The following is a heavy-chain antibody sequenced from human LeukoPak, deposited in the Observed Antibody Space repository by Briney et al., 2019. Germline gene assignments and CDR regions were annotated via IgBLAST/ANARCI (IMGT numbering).Heavy chain of an antibody. J-gene: IGHJ4*02. CDR1: GYTFTGYY. CDR3: ARKARYYDSSTYYFDY. V-gene: IGHV1-2*02. CDR2: INPNSGGT. D-gene: IGHD3-22*01. Sequence: ASVKVSCKASGYTFTGYYMHWVRQAPGQGLEWMGWINPNSGGTNYAQKFQGRVTMTRDTSISTAYMELSRLRSDDTAVYYCARKARYYDSSTYYFDYWGQGTLVTVSS.